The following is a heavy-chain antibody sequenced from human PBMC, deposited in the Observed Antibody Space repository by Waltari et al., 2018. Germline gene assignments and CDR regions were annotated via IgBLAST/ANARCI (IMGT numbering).Heavy chain of an antibody. CDR1: GFTFSSFW. J-gene: IGHJ4*02. CDR2: IKQDGSEK. V-gene: IGHV3-7*01. D-gene: IGHD6-19*01. Sequence: EVQLVESGGGLVQPGGSLRLSCAASGFTFSSFWMNWVRQPPGKGLEGVAGIKQDGSEKYYADSVKGRFTISRDNAKNSLYLQMNSLRAEDTAVYYCATSGWYCFDYWGQGTLVTVSS. CDR3: ATSGWYCFDY.